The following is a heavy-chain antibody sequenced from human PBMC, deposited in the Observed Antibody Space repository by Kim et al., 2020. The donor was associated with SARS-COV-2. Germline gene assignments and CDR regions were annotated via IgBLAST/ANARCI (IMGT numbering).Heavy chain of an antibody. CDR3: AKLFAYGGYGDY. Sequence: GGSLRLSCAASGFTFSSYAMSWVRQAPGKGLEWVSVIYSGGSSTYYADSVKGRFTISRDNSKNTLYLQMNSLRAEDTAVYYCAKLFAYGGYGDYWGQGTLVTVSS. CDR1: GFTFSSYA. CDR2: IYSGGSST. J-gene: IGHJ4*02. V-gene: IGHV3-23*03. D-gene: IGHD5-12*01.